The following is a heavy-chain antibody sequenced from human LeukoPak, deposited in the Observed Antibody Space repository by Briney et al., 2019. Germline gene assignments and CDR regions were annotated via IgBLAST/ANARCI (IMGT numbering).Heavy chain of an antibody. CDR3: AREQGRGYYFDY. V-gene: IGHV4-34*01. CDR1: GGSFSGYY. Sequence: SETLSLTCAVYGGSFSGYYWSWIRQPPGKGLEWIGEINHSGSTNYNPSLKSRVTISVDTSKNQFSLKLSSVTAADTAVYYCAREQGRGYYFDYWGQGTLVTISS. CDR2: INHSGST. J-gene: IGHJ4*02. D-gene: IGHD3-16*01.